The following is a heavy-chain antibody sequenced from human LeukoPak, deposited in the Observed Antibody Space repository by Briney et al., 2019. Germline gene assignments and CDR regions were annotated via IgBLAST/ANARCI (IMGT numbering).Heavy chain of an antibody. D-gene: IGHD1-14*01. Sequence: GGSLRLSCAASGFTFSSYAMSWVRQAPGKGLEWLSVISGSGTTAYYTDSVRGRFTISRANSRNTVYLQMNSLKTEDTAVYFCAKDLPPGTDTMDVWGQGTTVTVSS. CDR1: GFTFSSYA. V-gene: IGHV3-23*01. CDR2: ISGSGTTA. J-gene: IGHJ6*02. CDR3: AKDLPPGTDTMDV.